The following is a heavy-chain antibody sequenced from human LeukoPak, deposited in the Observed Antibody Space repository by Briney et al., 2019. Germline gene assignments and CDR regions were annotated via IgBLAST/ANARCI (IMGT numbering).Heavy chain of an antibody. J-gene: IGHJ4*02. D-gene: IGHD3-22*01. CDR1: GYSFTSYW. V-gene: IGHV5-10-1*01. CDR3: ARLSYYYDSSGYQIDY. CDR2: IDPSDSYT. Sequence: GESLRISCKGSGYSFTSYWISWVRQMPGKGLEWMGRIDPSDSYTNYSPSFQGHVTSSADKSISTAYLQWSSLKASDTAMYYCARLSYYYDSSGYQIDYWGQGTLVTVSS.